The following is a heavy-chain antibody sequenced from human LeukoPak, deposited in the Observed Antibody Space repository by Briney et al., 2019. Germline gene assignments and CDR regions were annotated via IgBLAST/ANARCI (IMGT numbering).Heavy chain of an antibody. D-gene: IGHD6-19*01. V-gene: IGHV1-46*01. CDR2: INPSGGST. Sequence: ASVTVSCKASGYTFTSYYMHWVRQAPGQGLEWMGIINPSGGSTSYAQKFQGRVTMTRDTSTSTVYMELSSLRSEDTAVYYCASLYSSGWYLDYWGQGTLVTVSS. CDR3: ASLYSSGWYLDY. J-gene: IGHJ4*02. CDR1: GYTFTSYY.